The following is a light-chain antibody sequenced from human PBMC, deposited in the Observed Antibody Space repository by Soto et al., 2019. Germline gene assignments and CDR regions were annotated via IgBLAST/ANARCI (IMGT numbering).Light chain of an antibody. CDR1: SSDVGDYYY. Sequence: QSVLTQPASVSGSPGQSITISCSGTSSDVGDYYYVSWYRQHPGKAPKLLIYGVTDRPSGASHRFSGSRSDSTASLTISGLQAEDEADYYCSSYTSSSTLIFGGGTKLTVL. V-gene: IGLV2-14*01. CDR2: GVT. J-gene: IGLJ2*01. CDR3: SSYTSSSTLI.